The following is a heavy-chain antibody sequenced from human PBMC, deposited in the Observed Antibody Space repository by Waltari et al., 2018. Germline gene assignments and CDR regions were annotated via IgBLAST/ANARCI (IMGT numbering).Heavy chain of an antibody. Sequence: EVQLVESGGGLVQPGGSLRLSCAASGFTFSKYWMHWVRQAPGKGLVWVESINEDGKTTTYADSVKGRFTISRDNAKNTMYLQMKSLRPEDTAVYFCARDLAGRDDSWGQGTLVTVSS. D-gene: IGHD6-19*01. CDR3: ARDLAGRDDS. CDR1: GFTFSKYW. CDR2: INEDGKTT. V-gene: IGHV3-74*01. J-gene: IGHJ5*01.